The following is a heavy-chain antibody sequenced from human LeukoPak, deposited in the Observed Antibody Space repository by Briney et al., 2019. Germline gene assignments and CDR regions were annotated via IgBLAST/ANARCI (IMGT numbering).Heavy chain of an antibody. V-gene: IGHV1-69*13. Sequence: SVNVSCKASVGTFSSYAISWVRQAPGQGLEWMGGIIPIFGTANYAQKFQGRVTITADESTSTAYMELSSLKSEDTALYYCARVGIWGPMYYFDYWGQGTLVTVSS. J-gene: IGHJ4*02. CDR1: VGTFSSYA. CDR3: ARVGIWGPMYYFDY. D-gene: IGHD7-27*01. CDR2: IIPIFGTA.